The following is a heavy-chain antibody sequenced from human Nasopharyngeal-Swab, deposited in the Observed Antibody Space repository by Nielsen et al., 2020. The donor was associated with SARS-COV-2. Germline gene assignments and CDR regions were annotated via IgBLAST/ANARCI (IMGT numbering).Heavy chain of an antibody. J-gene: IGHJ4*02. Sequence: GGSLRLSCAASGFTFSNFAMSWVRQAPGKGLEWVSVISGGSDSTYYTDSVRGRFTISRDNSKNTLFLQMNRLRAEDTAVYYCAKDRGRIAVAGGFDYWGQGTLVTVSS. CDR2: ISGGSDST. D-gene: IGHD6-19*01. CDR1: GFTFSNFA. CDR3: AKDRGRIAVAGGFDY. V-gene: IGHV3-23*01.